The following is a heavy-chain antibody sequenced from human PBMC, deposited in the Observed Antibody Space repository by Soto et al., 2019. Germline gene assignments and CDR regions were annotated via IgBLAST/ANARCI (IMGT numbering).Heavy chain of an antibody. D-gene: IGHD3-3*01. CDR2: ISGSGGST. Sequence: GPSLRLSCAASGFTFSSYAMSWVRQAPGKGLEWVSAISGSGGSTYYAYSVKGRFNISRDNYKNTLYLQMNSLRAEDTAVYYCAEGPTDDFWTGYYEDYYYGFDVWGQGPTVPVSS. J-gene: IGHJ6*02. CDR3: AEGPTDDFWTGYYEDYYYGFDV. V-gene: IGHV3-23*01. CDR1: GFTFSSYA.